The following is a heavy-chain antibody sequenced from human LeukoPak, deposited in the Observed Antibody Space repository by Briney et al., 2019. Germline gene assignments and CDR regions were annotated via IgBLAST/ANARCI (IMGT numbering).Heavy chain of an antibody. CDR2: ISDSGST. CDR1: GGSISSYY. D-gene: IGHD1-14*01. Sequence: PSETLSLTCTVSGGSISSYYWSWIRQPPGKGLEWIGYISDSGSTNYNPSLKSRVTISVDTSKKQSSLKLRSVTAADTAVYYCARHEEAAGDFDYWGQGTLVIVSS. J-gene: IGHJ4*02. CDR3: ARHEEAAGDFDY. V-gene: IGHV4-59*08.